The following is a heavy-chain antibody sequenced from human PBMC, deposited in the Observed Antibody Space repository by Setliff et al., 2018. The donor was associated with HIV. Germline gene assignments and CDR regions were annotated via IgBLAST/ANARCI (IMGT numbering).Heavy chain of an antibody. CDR1: GYTFTSYA. CDR2: INAGNGNT. Sequence: ASVKVSCKASGYTFTSYAMHWVRQAPGQRLEWMGWINAGNGNTKYSQKFQGRVTITRDTSASTVYMELRSLRSEDTAVYFCARGWSEDTSMVQVEYFEHWGQGTLVTVSS. V-gene: IGHV1-3*01. J-gene: IGHJ1*01. D-gene: IGHD5-18*01. CDR3: ARGWSEDTSMVQVEYFEH.